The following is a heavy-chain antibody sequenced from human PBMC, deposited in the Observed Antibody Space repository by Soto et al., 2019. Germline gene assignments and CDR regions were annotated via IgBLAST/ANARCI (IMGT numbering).Heavy chain of an antibody. Sequence: EVQLVQSGAEVKKPGESLRISCKGSGYSFTSYWISWVRQMPGKGLEWMGRIDPIDSYTNYSPSFQGHVTISADKSISTAYLQWSRLKASDTAMSYCARRAHMSRRGETFSYYYYGMDVWGQGTTVTVSS. V-gene: IGHV5-10-1*01. CDR1: GYSFTSYW. CDR3: ARRAHMSRRGETFSYYYYGMDV. D-gene: IGHD3-16*01. J-gene: IGHJ6*02. CDR2: IDPIDSYT.